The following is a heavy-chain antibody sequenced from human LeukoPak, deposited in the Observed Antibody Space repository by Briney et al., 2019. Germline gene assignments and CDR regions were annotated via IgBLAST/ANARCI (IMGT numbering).Heavy chain of an antibody. D-gene: IGHD5-12*01. V-gene: IGHV4-39*07. CDR1: GGSISSSSYY. CDR2: IYYTGST. Sequence: TSETLSLTCTVSGGSISSSSYYWGWIRQPPGKGLEWIGSIYYTGSTNYNPSLKSRVTISVDTSKNQFSLKLSSVTAADTAVYYCARDKVWLARYFDYWGQGTLVTVSS. J-gene: IGHJ4*02. CDR3: ARDKVWLARYFDY.